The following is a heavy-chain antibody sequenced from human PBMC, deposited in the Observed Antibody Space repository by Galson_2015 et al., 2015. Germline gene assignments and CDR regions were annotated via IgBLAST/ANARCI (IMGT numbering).Heavy chain of an antibody. CDR3: ARGDYYGSGSFDY. J-gene: IGHJ4*02. CDR2: ISYDGSNK. Sequence: SLRLSCAASGFTFSSYAMHWVRQAPGKGLEWVAVISYDGSNKYYADSVKGRFTISRDNSKNTLYLQMNSLRAGDTAVYYCARGDYYGSGSFDYWGQGTLVTVSS. CDR1: GFTFSSYA. V-gene: IGHV3-30-3*01. D-gene: IGHD3-10*01.